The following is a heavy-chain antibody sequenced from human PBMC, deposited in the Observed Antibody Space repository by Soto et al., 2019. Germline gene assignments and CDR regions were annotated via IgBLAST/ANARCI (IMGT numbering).Heavy chain of an antibody. D-gene: IGHD3-3*01. Sequence: SGTLSLTCSVSGGTISGYYWTWIRQPAGKGLEWIGRIYSSGNTKYNPSLQSRVTMSLDTSNNQFSLRLTSVTAADTAVYYCARGQRFSDWFDPWGQGTLVTVSS. J-gene: IGHJ5*02. CDR2: IYSSGNT. CDR1: GGTISGYY. V-gene: IGHV4-4*07. CDR3: ARGQRFSDWFDP.